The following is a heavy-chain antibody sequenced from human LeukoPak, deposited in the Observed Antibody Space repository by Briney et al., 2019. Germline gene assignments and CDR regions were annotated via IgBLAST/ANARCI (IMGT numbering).Heavy chain of an antibody. J-gene: IGHJ4*02. CDR1: AYTFTSYG. Sequence: ASVTVSCTASAYTFTSYGISWERQAPGQGLEWMGWISAYNGNTNYAQKLQGRVTMTTDTSTSTAYMELRSLRSDDTAVYYCARDDIAVAGSHRFDYWGQGTLVTVSS. CDR2: ISAYNGNT. V-gene: IGHV1-18*01. CDR3: ARDDIAVAGSHRFDY. D-gene: IGHD6-19*01.